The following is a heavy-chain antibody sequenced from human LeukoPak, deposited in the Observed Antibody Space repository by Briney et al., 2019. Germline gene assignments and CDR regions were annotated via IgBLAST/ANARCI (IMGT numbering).Heavy chain of an antibody. V-gene: IGHV1-69*06. CDR3: ARDYGSGSKLDY. J-gene: IGHJ4*02. Sequence: SVKASCKASGGTFSSYAISWVRQAPGQGLEWMGGIIPIFGTANYAQKFQGRVTITADKSTSTAYMELSSLRSEDTAVYYCARDYGSGSKLDYWGQGTLVTVSS. D-gene: IGHD3-10*01. CDR2: IIPIFGTA. CDR1: GGTFSSYA.